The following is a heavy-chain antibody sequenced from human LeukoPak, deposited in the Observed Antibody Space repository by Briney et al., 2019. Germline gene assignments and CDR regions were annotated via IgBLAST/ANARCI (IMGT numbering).Heavy chain of an antibody. CDR3: ARRSSGSYSGSDY. Sequence: GGSLRLSCAASGFTFSGSAMHWVRQASGKGLEWVGRIRSKTNSYATAYAASVKGRFTISRDDSKNTAYLQMNSLKTEDTAVYYCARRSSGSYSGSDYWGQGTLVTVSS. J-gene: IGHJ4*02. CDR2: IRSKTNSYAT. V-gene: IGHV3-73*01. D-gene: IGHD1-26*01. CDR1: GFTFSGSA.